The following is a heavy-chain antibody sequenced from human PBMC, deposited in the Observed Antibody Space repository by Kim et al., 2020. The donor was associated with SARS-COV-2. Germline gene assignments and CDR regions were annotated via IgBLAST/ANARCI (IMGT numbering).Heavy chain of an antibody. V-gene: IGHV4-59*08. Sequence: TKYNPALRGRVTISVDTSKNQFSLKLTSATAADTAVYYCARHPLFYAMDVWGQGTTVTVSS. CDR3: ARHPLFYAMDV. J-gene: IGHJ6*02. CDR2: T.